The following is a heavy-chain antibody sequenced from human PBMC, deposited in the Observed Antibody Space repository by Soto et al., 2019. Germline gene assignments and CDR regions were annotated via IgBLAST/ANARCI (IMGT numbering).Heavy chain of an antibody. CDR3: ARHGYSSSWYYYYYGMDV. J-gene: IGHJ6*02. CDR2: IYPGDSDT. Sequence: GESLKISCKGSGYSFTSYWSGWVRQMPGKGLEWMGIIYPGDSDTRYSPSFQGQVTISADKSISTAYLQWSSLKASDTAMYYCARHGYSSSWYYYYYGMDVWGQGTTVTVSS. D-gene: IGHD6-13*01. CDR1: GYSFTSYW. V-gene: IGHV5-51*01.